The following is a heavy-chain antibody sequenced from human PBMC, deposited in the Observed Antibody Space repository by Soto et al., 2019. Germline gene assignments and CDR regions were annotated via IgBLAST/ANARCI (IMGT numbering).Heavy chain of an antibody. CDR1: GAIFSSHV. J-gene: IGHJ3*02. V-gene: IGHV1-69*05. CDR2: IIRMFGTS. Sequence: QVQLVQSGTEMRKPGSSVKVSCKASGAIFSSHVISWIRQAPGQGLQWMGGIIRMFGTSNYAPNFQGRLSITTDESTSTTYLDLSRLRSDDTAVYYCARGHYGDYLNDAFDIWGQGTVVIVSS. D-gene: IGHD4-17*01. CDR3: ARGHYGDYLNDAFDI.